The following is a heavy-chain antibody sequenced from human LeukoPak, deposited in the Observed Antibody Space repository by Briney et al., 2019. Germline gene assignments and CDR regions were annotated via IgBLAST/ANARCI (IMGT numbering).Heavy chain of an antibody. CDR1: GYTFTSYY. CDR2: INPSGGST. CDR3: ARSLYYDSSGRAFDI. V-gene: IGHV1-46*01. J-gene: IGHJ3*02. Sequence: ASVKVSCKASGYTFTSYYMHWVRQSPGQRLEWMGIINPSGGSTSYAQKFQGRVTMTRDTSTSTVHMELSRLRSEDPAVYYCARSLYYDSSGRAFDIWGQGTMVTVSS. D-gene: IGHD3-22*01.